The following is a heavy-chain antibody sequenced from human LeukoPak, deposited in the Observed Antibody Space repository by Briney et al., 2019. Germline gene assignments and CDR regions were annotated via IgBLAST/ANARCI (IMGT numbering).Heavy chain of an antibody. CDR1: GFTFSSYE. J-gene: IGHJ4*02. V-gene: IGHV3-48*03. CDR3: ARAERTGRFDY. D-gene: IGHD7-27*01. Sequence: PGGSLRLSCAASGFTFSSYEMNWVRQAPGKGLEWVSYISSSGSTIYYADSVKGRFTISRDNAENSLYLQMNSLRAEDTAVYYCARAERTGRFDYWGQGTLVTVSS. CDR2: ISSSGSTI.